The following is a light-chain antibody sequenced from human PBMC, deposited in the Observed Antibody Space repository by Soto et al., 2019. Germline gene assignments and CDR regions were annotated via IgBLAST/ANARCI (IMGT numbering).Light chain of an antibody. CDR1: QGISSY. J-gene: IGKJ1*01. V-gene: IGKV1-8*01. CDR2: AAS. Sequence: AIRMTQSPSSFSASTGDRVTITCRASQGISSYLAWYQQKPGKAPKLLIYAASTLQSGVPSRFSGSGSGTEFTLTISSLQSEDFAVYYCQQYNNWPSWTFGQGTKVEIK. CDR3: QQYNNWPSWT.